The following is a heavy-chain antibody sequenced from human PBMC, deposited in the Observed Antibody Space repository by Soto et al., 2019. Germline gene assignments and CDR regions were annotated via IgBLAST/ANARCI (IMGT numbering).Heavy chain of an antibody. J-gene: IGHJ3*02. Sequence: GGSLRLSCAASGFPFKTYTMSWVRQAPWRGLEWVSGIVGDGSIIYYADSVKGRFTVSRDNSKNTLFLQMNSLREEDTAVYSCAKGDIVVVVAATVCAFDIWGQGTMVTVSS. CDR1: GFPFKTYT. CDR2: IVGDGSII. D-gene: IGHD2-15*01. V-gene: IGHV3-23*03. CDR3: AKGDIVVVVAATVCAFDI.